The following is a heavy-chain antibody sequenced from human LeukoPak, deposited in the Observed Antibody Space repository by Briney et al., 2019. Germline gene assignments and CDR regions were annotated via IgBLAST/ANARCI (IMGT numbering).Heavy chain of an antibody. CDR3: AREASGSYFHH. Sequence: RGSLRLSCAASGFIVSNNYMSWVRQAPGKGLEWVSVLHSGGSTYYADSVKGRFTISRDNSKNTVYLQMNRLRAEDTAVYYCAREASGSYFHHWGQGTLVTVSS. J-gene: IGHJ1*01. CDR1: GFIVSNNY. D-gene: IGHD1-26*01. CDR2: LHSGGST. V-gene: IGHV3-53*01.